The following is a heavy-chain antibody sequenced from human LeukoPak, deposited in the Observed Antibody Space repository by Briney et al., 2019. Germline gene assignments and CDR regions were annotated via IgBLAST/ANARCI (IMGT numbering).Heavy chain of an antibody. D-gene: IGHD5-18*01. Sequence: ASVKVSCKASGYTFTGYSIHWVRQAPGQGLEWMGWINPNSGGTNYAQKFRGRVTMTRDTSISTAYMELSKLRSDDTAVYYCARGKVSSGIQVWLPSYWGQGTLVTVSS. CDR1: GYTFTGYS. V-gene: IGHV1-2*02. J-gene: IGHJ4*02. CDR3: ARGKVSSGIQVWLPSY. CDR2: INPNSGGT.